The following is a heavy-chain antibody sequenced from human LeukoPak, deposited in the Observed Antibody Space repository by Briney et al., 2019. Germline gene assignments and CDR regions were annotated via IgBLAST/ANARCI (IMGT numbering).Heavy chain of an antibody. D-gene: IGHD2/OR15-2a*01. Sequence: GGSLRLSCAASGFTVSSNYMSWVRQAPGKGLEWVSVIYSGGSTYYADSVKGRFTISKDNAKNTVYLQMNSLRAEDTAVYYCVSFYETYWGRGALVTVSS. CDR1: GFTVSSNY. V-gene: IGHV3-53*01. CDR3: VSFYETY. J-gene: IGHJ4*02. CDR2: IYSGGST.